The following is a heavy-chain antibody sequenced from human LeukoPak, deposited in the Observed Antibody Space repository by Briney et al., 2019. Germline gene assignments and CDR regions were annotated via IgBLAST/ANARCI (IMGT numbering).Heavy chain of an antibody. CDR3: ARELYDSSGYPDYYYYGMDV. CDR2: INPNSGGT. D-gene: IGHD3-22*01. V-gene: IGHV1-2*02. CDR1: GYTFTGYY. J-gene: IGHJ6*02. Sequence: ASVKVSCKASGYTFTGYYMHWVRQAPGQGLVWMGWINPNSGGTNYAQKFQGRVTMTRDTSISTAYMELSRLRSDDTAVYYCARELYDSSGYPDYYYYGMDVWGQGTTVTVSS.